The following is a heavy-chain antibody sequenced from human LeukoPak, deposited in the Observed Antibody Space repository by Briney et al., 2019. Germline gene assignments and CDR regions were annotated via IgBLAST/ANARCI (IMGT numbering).Heavy chain of an antibody. Sequence: PSETLSLTCAVSDDSFSSHYWTWIRQPPGKGLEWIGYISYIGSTNYNPSLRSRVTISIDTSRNQFSLRLSSVTAADTAVYYCARDLVTVTKGFDIWGQGTMVSVSS. CDR2: ISYIGST. CDR1: DDSFSSHY. J-gene: IGHJ3*02. D-gene: IGHD4-17*01. V-gene: IGHV4-59*11. CDR3: ARDLVTVTKGFDI.